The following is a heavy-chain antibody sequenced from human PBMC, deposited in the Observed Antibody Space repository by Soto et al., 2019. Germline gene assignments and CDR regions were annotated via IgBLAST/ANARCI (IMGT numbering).Heavy chain of an antibody. CDR3: ARVTIFEYWFDP. CDR2: IYHSGSA. J-gene: IGHJ5*02. Sequence: PSETLSLTFAVSSYSISGGFYWAWIRPPPGKGLEWIGNIYHSGSAHYNPSLKSRVTMSVDTSKNNFSLRWTSVTAADTAVYYCARVTIFEYWFDPWGQGILVTVSS. D-gene: IGHD3-3*01. V-gene: IGHV4-38-2*01. CDR1: SYSISGGFY.